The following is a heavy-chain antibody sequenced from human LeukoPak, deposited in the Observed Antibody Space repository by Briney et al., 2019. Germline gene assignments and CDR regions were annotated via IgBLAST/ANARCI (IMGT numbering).Heavy chain of an antibody. CDR1: GLAFSTFW. CDR3: ARGGSNFDY. Sequence: GGSLRPSCAASGLAFSTFWMTWVRQAPGKGLEWVANIKQDGSEKYYVDSVKGRFTISRDNAMNSLYLQMNSLRAEDTAVYYCARGGSNFDYWGQGTLVTVSS. V-gene: IGHV3-7*01. J-gene: IGHJ4*02. CDR2: IKQDGSEK.